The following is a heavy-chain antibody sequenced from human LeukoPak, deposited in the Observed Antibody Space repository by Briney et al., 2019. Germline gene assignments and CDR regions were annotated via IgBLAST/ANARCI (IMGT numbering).Heavy chain of an antibody. V-gene: IGHV1-2*02. J-gene: IGHJ2*01. Sequence: ASVKVSCKASGYTFTDYFIHWVRQAPGQGLEWMGWINPNIGDASYAQKFQDRVTMTRDRSINTAYMELSRLTSDDTAVYYCAREAYGSGTNWYFDLWGRGTLVTVSS. CDR2: INPNIGDA. CDR1: GYTFTDYF. CDR3: AREAYGSGTNWYFDL. D-gene: IGHD3-10*01.